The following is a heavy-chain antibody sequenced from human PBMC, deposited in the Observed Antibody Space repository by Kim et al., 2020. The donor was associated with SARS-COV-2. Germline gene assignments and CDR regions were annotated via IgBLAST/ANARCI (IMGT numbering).Heavy chain of an antibody. Sequence: SVKVSCKASGGTFSSYAISWVRQAPGQGLEWMGGIIPIFGTANYAQKFQGRVTITADESTSTAYMELSSLRSEDTAVYYCARPIFGYWECSSTSCYTLPFDYWGQGTLVTVSS. CDR1: GGTFSSYA. CDR2: IIPIFGTA. J-gene: IGHJ4*02. V-gene: IGHV1-69*13. CDR3: ARPIFGYWECSSTSCYTLPFDY. D-gene: IGHD2-2*02.